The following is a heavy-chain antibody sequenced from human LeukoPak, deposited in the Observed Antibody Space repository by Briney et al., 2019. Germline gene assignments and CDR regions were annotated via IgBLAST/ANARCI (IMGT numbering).Heavy chain of an antibody. CDR2: ISNSGGST. V-gene: IGHV3-23*01. J-gene: IGHJ4*02. CDR1: AFTFSTYA. Sequence: GGSLRLSCAASAFTFSTYAMSWVRQAPGKGLEWVSGISNSGGSTPYADSVRGRFTISRDNSKNTLYLQMTSLRAEDTAVYYCARVHGAFQFLEWFPDYFDYWGQGTLVTVSS. D-gene: IGHD3-3*01. CDR3: ARVHGAFQFLEWFPDYFDY.